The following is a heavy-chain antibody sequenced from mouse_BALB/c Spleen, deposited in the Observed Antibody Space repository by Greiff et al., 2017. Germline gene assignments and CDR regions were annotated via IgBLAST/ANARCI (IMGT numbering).Heavy chain of an antibody. J-gene: IGHJ4*01. CDR1: GFTFSSYA. CDR3: AREFDYDGNYAMDY. Sequence: EVQGVESGGGLVKPGGSLKLSCAASGFTFSSYAMSWVRQSPEKRLEWVAEISSGGSYTYYPDTVTGRFTISRDNAKNTLYLQMSSLRSEDTAMYYCAREFDYDGNYAMDYWGQGTSVTVSS. CDR2: ISSGGSYT. V-gene: IGHV5-9-4*01. D-gene: IGHD2-4*01.